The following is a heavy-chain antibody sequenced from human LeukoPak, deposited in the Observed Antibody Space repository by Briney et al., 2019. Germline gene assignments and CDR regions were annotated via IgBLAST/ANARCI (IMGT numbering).Heavy chain of an antibody. CDR3: ARDWERITMVRPPGSYGMDV. Sequence: GASVKVSCKASGYTFTGYYMHWVRQAPGQGLEWMGWINPNSGGTNYAQKFQGRVTMTRDTSISTAYMELSRLRSDDTAVYYCARDWERITMVRPPGSYGMDVWGQGTTVTVSS. D-gene: IGHD3-10*01. J-gene: IGHJ6*02. CDR1: GYTFTGYY. CDR2: INPNSGGT. V-gene: IGHV1-2*02.